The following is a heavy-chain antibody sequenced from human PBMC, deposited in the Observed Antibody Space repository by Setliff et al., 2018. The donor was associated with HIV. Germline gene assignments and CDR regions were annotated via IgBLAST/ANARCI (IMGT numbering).Heavy chain of an antibody. Sequence: GASVMVSCKASGYTFTDYYIHWVRQAPGQGPEWMGWINPNSGGTNYAQNFQGRVTMTRDTSISTAYMELSRLKSDDTAVYSCASTLIKGGSFYFDYWGQGTLVTVSS. V-gene: IGHV1-2*02. CDR3: ASTLIKGGSFYFDY. D-gene: IGHD1-26*01. CDR2: INPNSGGT. CDR1: GYTFTDYY. J-gene: IGHJ4*02.